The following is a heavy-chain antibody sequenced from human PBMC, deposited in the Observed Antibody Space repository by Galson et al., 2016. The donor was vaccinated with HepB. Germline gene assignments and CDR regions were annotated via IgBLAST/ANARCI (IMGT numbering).Heavy chain of an antibody. V-gene: IGHV3-74*01. CDR3: ARDLNWKLFDY. Sequence: SLRLSCAASGFTFSNYVMHWVRQAPGKGLVWVSCINPEGIGIYTLYADYVKGRFTISRDNAKNTLYLDMTSLRADDTGVYYCARDLNWKLFDYWGQGNLVTVSP. D-gene: IGHD1-1*01. CDR2: INPEGIGIYT. J-gene: IGHJ4*02. CDR1: GFTFSNYV.